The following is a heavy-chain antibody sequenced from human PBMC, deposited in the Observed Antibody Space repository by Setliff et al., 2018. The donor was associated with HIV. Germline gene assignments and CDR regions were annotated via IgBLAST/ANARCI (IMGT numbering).Heavy chain of an antibody. CDR1: GYTFTTYA. J-gene: IGHJ4*02. CDR3: ARAPQTSGNWRIWDY. Sequence: ASVKVSCKASGYTFTTYAIHWVRQAPGQRLEWMGWINAGNGDTKYSQKFQGRFTITRDTSASTAYMELSSLRSEDTAVYYCARAPQTSGNWRIWDYWGQGTLVTVSS. V-gene: IGHV1-3*01. CDR2: INAGNGDT. D-gene: IGHD1-1*01.